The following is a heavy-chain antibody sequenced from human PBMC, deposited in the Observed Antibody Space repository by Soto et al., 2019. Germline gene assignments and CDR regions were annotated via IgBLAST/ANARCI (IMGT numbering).Heavy chain of an antibody. J-gene: IGHJ5*02. D-gene: IGHD3-10*01. CDR2: INPNSGGT. CDR1: GYTFTGYY. Sequence: ASVKVSCKASGYTFTGYYMHCVRQAPGRGLEWMGWINPNSGGTNYAQKFQGRVTMTRDTSISTAYMELSRLRSDDTAVYYCARDRELLWFGELLGWFDPWGQGTLVTVSS. CDR3: ARDRELLWFGELLGWFDP. V-gene: IGHV1-2*02.